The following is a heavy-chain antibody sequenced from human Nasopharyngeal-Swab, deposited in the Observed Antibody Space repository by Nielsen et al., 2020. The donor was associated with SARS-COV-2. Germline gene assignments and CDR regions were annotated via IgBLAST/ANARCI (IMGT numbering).Heavy chain of an antibody. D-gene: IGHD4-17*01. J-gene: IGHJ4*02. Sequence: WVRQPPGKGLEWVSYISSGGSTTHYAGSVKGRFTISRDNAKNSLYLQMNSLRVEDTAVYYCARDGVTTVPTGEDYWGQGTLVTVSS. V-gene: IGHV3-48*03. CDR3: ARDGVTTVPTGEDY. CDR2: ISSGGSTT.